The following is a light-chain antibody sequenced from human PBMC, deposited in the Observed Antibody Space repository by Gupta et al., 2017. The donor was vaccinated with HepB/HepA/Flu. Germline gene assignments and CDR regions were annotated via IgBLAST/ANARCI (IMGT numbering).Light chain of an antibody. CDR3: QQANSFPLT. V-gene: IGKV1D-12*01. CDR2: AAS. CDR1: QGISW. J-gene: IGKJ5*01. Sequence: DIQMTQSPSSVSASVGDTVTITCRASQGISWLAWYQQKPGKAPNLQIYAASTLQSGVPSRFSGSGSGTSFTLTISSLQPEDFATYYCQQANSFPLTFGQGTRLEIK.